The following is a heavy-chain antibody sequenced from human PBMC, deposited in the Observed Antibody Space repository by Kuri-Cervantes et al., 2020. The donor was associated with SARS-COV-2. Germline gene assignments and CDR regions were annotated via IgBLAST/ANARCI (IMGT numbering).Heavy chain of an antibody. CDR1: EFTFSSYA. J-gene: IGHJ4*02. D-gene: IGHD3-9*01. CDR3: AYGTYYDILTGYLDFDY. CDR2: ISGSGGST. Sequence: GGSLRLSCAASEFTFSSYAMSWVRQAPGKGLEWVSAISGSGGSTYYADSVKGRFTISRDNSKNTLYLQMNSLRAEDTAVYYCAYGTYYDILTGYLDFDYWGQGTLVTVSS. V-gene: IGHV3-23*01.